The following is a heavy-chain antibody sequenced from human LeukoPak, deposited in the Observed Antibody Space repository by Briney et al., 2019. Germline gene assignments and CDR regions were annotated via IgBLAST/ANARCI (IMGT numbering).Heavy chain of an antibody. V-gene: IGHV3-23*01. CDR3: AKDRVAIATNWYFDL. J-gene: IGHJ2*01. CDR2: ITGRGDST. D-gene: IGHD2-21*01. CDR1: GYTFSNYA. Sequence: GGSLRLSCAASGYTFSNYAVSWVRQAPGKGLEWVSAITGRGDSTYYVDSVKGRFSISRDNSRNTFYLQMDSLRVEDTAVYDCAKDRVAIATNWYFDLWGRGTLVSVSS.